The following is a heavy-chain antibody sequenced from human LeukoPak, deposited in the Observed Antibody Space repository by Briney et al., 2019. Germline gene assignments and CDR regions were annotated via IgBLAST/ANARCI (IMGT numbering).Heavy chain of an antibody. J-gene: IGHJ3*02. D-gene: IGHD2-15*01. Sequence: ASVKVSCKASGYTFTSYYMHWVRQAPGQGLEWMGIINPSGGSTSYAQKFQGRVTMTRDTSTSTAYMELSRLRSDDTAVYYCARGGHDSDAFDIWGQGTMVTVSS. CDR1: GYTFTSYY. V-gene: IGHV1-46*01. CDR2: INPSGGST. CDR3: ARGGHDSDAFDI.